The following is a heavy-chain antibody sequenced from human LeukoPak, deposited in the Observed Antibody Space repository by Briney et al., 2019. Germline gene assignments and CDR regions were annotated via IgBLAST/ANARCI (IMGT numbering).Heavy chain of an antibody. Sequence: GGSLRLSCAASGFTFSSYSMNWVRQAPGKGLEWVSSISSSKTHIYHADSVRGRFSISRDNAKNSLYLQMNSLRAEDTAVYYCARDGTVTATAAFDLWGQGTMVTVSS. V-gene: IGHV3-21*01. D-gene: IGHD2-21*02. CDR3: ARDGTVTATAAFDL. J-gene: IGHJ3*01. CDR1: GFTFSSYS. CDR2: ISSSKTHI.